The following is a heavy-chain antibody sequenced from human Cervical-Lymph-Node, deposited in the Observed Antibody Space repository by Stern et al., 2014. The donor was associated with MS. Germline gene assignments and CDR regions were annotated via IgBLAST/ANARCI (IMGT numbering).Heavy chain of an antibody. D-gene: IGHD5-12*01. Sequence: QVQLQESGPGLVKPSGTLSLTCAVSGGSISNTNWWGWVRQTPGMGLEWIGEIHPSGTTNFSPSLKSRVAMSVDKSKNQLSLELKSVTAADTAIYYCARVNSGYNWFDYWGQGTLVTVSS. V-gene: IGHV4-4*02. CDR3: ARVNSGYNWFDY. J-gene: IGHJ4*02. CDR2: IHPSGTT. CDR1: GGSISNTNW.